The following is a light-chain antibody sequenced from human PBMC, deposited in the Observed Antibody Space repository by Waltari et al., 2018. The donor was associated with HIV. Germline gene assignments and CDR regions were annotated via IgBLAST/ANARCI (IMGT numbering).Light chain of an antibody. CDR1: QSVSRD. Sequence: EIVMTQSPATLSVSPGERATLSCRASQSVSRDLAWYQQKPGQAPRLLIYAASTRATGIPVRFSGSGSGTEFTLTISSLQSEDFAVYYCQQYYEWPRTFGGGTKVEIK. V-gene: IGKV3-15*01. CDR3: QQYYEWPRT. CDR2: AAS. J-gene: IGKJ4*01.